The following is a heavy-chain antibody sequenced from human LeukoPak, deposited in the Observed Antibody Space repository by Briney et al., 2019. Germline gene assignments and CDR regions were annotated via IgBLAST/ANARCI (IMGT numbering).Heavy chain of an antibody. Sequence: GGSLRLSCAASGFTFSSYWMSWVRQAPGKGLEWVANIKQDGSEKYYVDSVKGRFTISRDNAKNSLYLQMNSLRAEDTAVYYCAREFFIGHTAPDYWGQGTLVTVSS. V-gene: IGHV3-7*01. CDR3: AREFFIGHTAPDY. CDR2: IKQDGSEK. J-gene: IGHJ4*02. D-gene: IGHD5-18*01. CDR1: GFTFSSYW.